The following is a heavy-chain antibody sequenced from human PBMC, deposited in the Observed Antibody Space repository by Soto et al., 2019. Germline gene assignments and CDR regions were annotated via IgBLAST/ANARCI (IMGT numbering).Heavy chain of an antibody. D-gene: IGHD1-1*01. V-gene: IGHV3-30-3*01. CDR1: GFSFSSYA. Sequence: VQLVESGGGVVQPGKSLRLSCAASGFSFSSYAMHWVRQAPGKGLEWVAVISYDGSKKYYADSVKGRFTISRDNCKNTPYLLMNSLRAEDTAVYYCAKAVPPTTGVPDYWGQGTLVTVSS. CDR3: AKAVPPTTGVPDY. J-gene: IGHJ4*02. CDR2: ISYDGSKK.